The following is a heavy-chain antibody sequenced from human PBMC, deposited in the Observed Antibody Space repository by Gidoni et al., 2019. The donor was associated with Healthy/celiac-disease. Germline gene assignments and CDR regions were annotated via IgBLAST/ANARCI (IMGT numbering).Heavy chain of an antibody. CDR3: ARVYSSSRWFDP. V-gene: IGHV4-39*01. D-gene: IGHD6-6*01. Sequence: QLQLQESGPGLVKPSETLSLTCTVSGGSISSSSYYWGWIRQPPGKGLEWIGSICYSGSTYYNPALKSRVTISVDTSKNQFSLKLSSVTAADTAVYYCARVYSSSRWFDPWGQGTLVTVSS. CDR2: ICYSGST. CDR1: GGSISSSSYY. J-gene: IGHJ5*02.